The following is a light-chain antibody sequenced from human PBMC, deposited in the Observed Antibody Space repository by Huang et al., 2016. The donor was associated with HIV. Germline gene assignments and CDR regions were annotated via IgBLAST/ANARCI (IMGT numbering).Light chain of an antibody. CDR3: QQRISWPPSYT. V-gene: IGKV3-11*01. CDR2: ATS. CDR1: QSVSSY. J-gene: IGKJ2*01. Sequence: EIVLTQSPATLSLSPGDRATLPCRASQSVSSYFAWYQQKPGQAPRLRIYATSTRATGVPARFSGSGSGTDFTLTISSLEPEDFANYYCQQRISWPPSYTFGQGTKVEI.